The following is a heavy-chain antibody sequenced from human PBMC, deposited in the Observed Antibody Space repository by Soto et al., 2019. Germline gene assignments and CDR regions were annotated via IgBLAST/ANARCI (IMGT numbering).Heavy chain of an antibody. V-gene: IGHV3-11*01. J-gene: IGHJ4*02. D-gene: IGHD3-22*01. CDR1: GFTFSDYY. Sequence: PGGSLRLSCAASGFTFSDYYMSWIRQAPGKGLEWVSYISSSGSIIYYADSVKGRFTISRDNAKNSLYLQLNSLRAEDTAVYYCARDLGYYASDGYFDYWGQGTLVTVS. CDR3: ARDLGYYASDGYFDY. CDR2: ISSSGSII.